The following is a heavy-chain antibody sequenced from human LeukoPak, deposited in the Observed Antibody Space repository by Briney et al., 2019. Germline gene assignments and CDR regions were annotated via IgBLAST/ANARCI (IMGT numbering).Heavy chain of an antibody. CDR2: FSGSGAST. Sequence: AGSLRLSCAASGFTFSTFAMSWVRQAPGTGLEWVSCFSGSGASTYYADSVKGRFTISRDNSKNTLYLQMNSLRAEDTAVYYCAKFSPTPLLNYYYYGMDVWGQGTTVTVSS. J-gene: IGHJ6*02. CDR3: AKFSPTPLLNYYYYGMDV. V-gene: IGHV3-23*01. CDR1: GFTFSTFA.